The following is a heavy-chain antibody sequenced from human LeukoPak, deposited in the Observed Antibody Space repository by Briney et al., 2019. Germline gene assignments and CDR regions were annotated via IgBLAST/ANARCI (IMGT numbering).Heavy chain of an antibody. J-gene: IGHJ4*02. V-gene: IGHV3-21*01. CDR3: ARGYDSSGYYPGALDY. D-gene: IGHD3-22*01. Sequence: PGGSLRLSCAASGVTFSSYGSYSMNWVRQAPGKGPEWVSSISVRSSHIYYVDSVKGRFTISRDNAKNSLYLQMNSLRAEDTAVYYCARGYDSSGYYPGALDYWGQGTLVTVSS. CDR2: ISVRSSHI. CDR1: GVTFSSYGSYS.